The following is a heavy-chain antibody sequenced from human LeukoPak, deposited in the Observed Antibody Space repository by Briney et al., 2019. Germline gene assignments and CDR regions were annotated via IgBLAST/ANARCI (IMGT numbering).Heavy chain of an antibody. Sequence: GESLRISCKGSGYSFTSYWISWVRQMPGKGLEWMGRIGPSDSYTNYSPSFQGHVTISADKSISTAYLQWSSLKASDTAMYYCARRGSYYDSSGYYYRDFDYWGQGTLVTVSS. CDR2: IGPSDSYT. CDR1: GYSFTSYW. V-gene: IGHV5-10-1*01. J-gene: IGHJ4*02. D-gene: IGHD3-22*01. CDR3: ARRGSYYDSSGYYYRDFDY.